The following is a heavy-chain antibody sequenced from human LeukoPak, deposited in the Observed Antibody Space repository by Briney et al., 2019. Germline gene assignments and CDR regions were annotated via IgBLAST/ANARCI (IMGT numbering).Heavy chain of an antibody. J-gene: IGHJ4*02. CDR1: GGSLSSYY. CDR2: IYYSGST. Sequence: SGTLSLTCTVSGGSLSSYYWSWIRQPPGKGLEGIGYIYYSGSTNYNPSLKSRVTISVDTSKNQFSLKLSSVTSADTAVYYCARGPSQSSYFDYWGQGTLVTVSS. CDR3: ARGPSQSSYFDY. D-gene: IGHD2-2*01. V-gene: IGHV4-59*01.